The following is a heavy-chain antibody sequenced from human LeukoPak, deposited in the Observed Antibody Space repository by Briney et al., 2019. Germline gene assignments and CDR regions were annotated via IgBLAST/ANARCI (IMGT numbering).Heavy chain of an antibody. J-gene: IGHJ3*02. D-gene: IGHD6-6*01. CDR2: IYTSGST. Sequence: SETLSLTCTVSGGSTSSYYWSWIRQPAGKGLEWKGRIYTSGSTNYNPSLESRVTMSVDTSKNQFSLKLSSVTAADTAVYYCARAVAARPYFYAFDIWGQGTMVTVSS. CDR1: GGSTSSYY. CDR3: ARAVAARPYFYAFDI. V-gene: IGHV4-4*07.